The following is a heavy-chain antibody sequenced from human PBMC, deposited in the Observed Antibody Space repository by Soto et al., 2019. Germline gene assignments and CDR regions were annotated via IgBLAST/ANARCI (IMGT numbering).Heavy chain of an antibody. V-gene: IGHV3-23*01. Sequence: EVQLLESGGGLVQPGGSLRLSCAASGFTFSSYAMSWVRQAPGKGLEWVSAISGSGGSTYYADSVKGRFTISRDNSKKTLYLQMNSLRAEDTAVYYWAKASSVSSGWYGGALNYWGQGTLVTVSS. D-gene: IGHD6-19*01. J-gene: IGHJ4*02. CDR2: ISGSGGST. CDR3: AKASSVSSGWYGGALNY. CDR1: GFTFSSYA.